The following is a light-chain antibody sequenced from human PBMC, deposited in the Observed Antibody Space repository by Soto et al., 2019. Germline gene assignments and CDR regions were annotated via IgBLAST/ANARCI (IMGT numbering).Light chain of an antibody. CDR2: RNN. J-gene: IGLJ2*01. CDR3: AAWDDSLSGPV. V-gene: IGLV1-47*01. Sequence: SVLTQPPSASGTPGQRVTISCSGSSSNIGSNYVYWYQQLPGTAPKLLIYRNNQRPSGVPDRFSGSKSGTSASLAISGLRSEDEDDYYCAAWDDSLSGPVFGGGTKLTVL. CDR1: SSNIGSNY.